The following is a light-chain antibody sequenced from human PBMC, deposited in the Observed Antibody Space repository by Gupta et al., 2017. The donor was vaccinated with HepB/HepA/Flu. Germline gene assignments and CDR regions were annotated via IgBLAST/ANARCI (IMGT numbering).Light chain of an antibody. CDR3: ASWDDSLKGWV. Sequence: QSVLTQPPSASGTPGQRLTLSCSGSSSNIGSYTVNWYQLLPGTAPKVLIYTNNQRPSGVPDRFSGSKSGTSASLAISGLQSEDEADYYCASWDDSLKGWVFGGGTKLTVL. CDR2: TNN. V-gene: IGLV1-44*01. CDR1: SSNIGSYT. J-gene: IGLJ3*02.